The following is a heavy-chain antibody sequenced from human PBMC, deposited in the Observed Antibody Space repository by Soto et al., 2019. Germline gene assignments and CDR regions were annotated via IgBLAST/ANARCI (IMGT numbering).Heavy chain of an antibody. D-gene: IGHD3-16*01. CDR1: GFTFSNYA. J-gene: IGHJ4*02. CDR2: INGSGGNM. CDR3: AKNVIDRYASSDY. Sequence: EVHLSESGGGLVQPGGSLRLSCTASGFTFSNYAMSWVRQAPGKGLEWVSVINGSGGNMYYADSVKGRFTISRDSSKNTVYPQMNSLRAEDTAIYYCAKNVIDRYASSDYWGQGTLVTVSS. V-gene: IGHV3-23*01.